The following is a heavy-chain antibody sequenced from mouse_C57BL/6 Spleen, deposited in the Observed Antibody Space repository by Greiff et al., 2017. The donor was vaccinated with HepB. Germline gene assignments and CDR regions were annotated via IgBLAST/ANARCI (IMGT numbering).Heavy chain of an antibody. CDR3: AREGYGNKFDY. CDR2: IDPSDSYT. D-gene: IGHD2-10*02. Sequence: QVQLQQSGAELVKPGASVKLSCKASGYTFTSYWMQWVKQRPGQGLEWIGEIDPSDSYTNYNQKFKGKATLTVDTSSSTAYMQLSSLTSEDSAVYYCAREGYGNKFDYWGQGTTLTVSS. CDR1: GYTFTSYW. V-gene: IGHV1-50*01. J-gene: IGHJ2*01.